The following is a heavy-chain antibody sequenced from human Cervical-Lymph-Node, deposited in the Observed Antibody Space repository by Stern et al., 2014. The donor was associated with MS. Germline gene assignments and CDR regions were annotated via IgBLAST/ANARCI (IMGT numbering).Heavy chain of an antibody. Sequence: VQLVESWPEVKKPGASVMVSCKTSGYTFTNYYIHWVRQAPGQGLEWMGIINPNGSVTASAQKFQGRLTMTRDTSTTTVYMRLITLTSEDTAMYYCTRAVGGVGREWGQGTLVFVSS. J-gene: IGHJ4*02. D-gene: IGHD3-16*01. CDR3: TRAVGGVGRE. CDR2: INPNGSVT. CDR1: GYTFTNYY. V-gene: IGHV1-46*01.